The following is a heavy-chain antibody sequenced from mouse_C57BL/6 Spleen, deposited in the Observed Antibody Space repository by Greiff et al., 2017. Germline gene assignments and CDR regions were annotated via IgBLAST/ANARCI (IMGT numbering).Heavy chain of an antibody. CDR1: GYTFTDYE. V-gene: IGHV1-15*01. CDR2: IDPETGGT. D-gene: IGHD1-1*01. CDR3: TRWDYCGSISSWFAY. J-gene: IGHJ3*01. Sequence: QVQLQQSGAELVRPGASVTLSCKASGYTFTDYEMHWVKQTPVHGLEWIGAIDPETGGTAYNQKFKGKATLTVDKSSSTAYMALRSLTSEDSAVSYCTRWDYCGSISSWFAYWGQGTLVTVSA.